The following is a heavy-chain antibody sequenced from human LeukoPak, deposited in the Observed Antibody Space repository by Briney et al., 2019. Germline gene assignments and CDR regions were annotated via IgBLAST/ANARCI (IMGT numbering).Heavy chain of an antibody. D-gene: IGHD3-22*01. J-gene: IGHJ5*02. CDR2: INHSGST. V-gene: IGHV4-34*01. CDR3: ARGIGSGYYPSWLDP. Sequence: SETLSLTCAVYGGSFSGYYWSWIRQPPGKGLEWIGEINHSGSTNYNPSLKSRVTISVDTSKNQFSRKLSSVTAADTAVYYCARGIGSGYYPSWLDPWGQGTLVTVSS. CDR1: GGSFSGYY.